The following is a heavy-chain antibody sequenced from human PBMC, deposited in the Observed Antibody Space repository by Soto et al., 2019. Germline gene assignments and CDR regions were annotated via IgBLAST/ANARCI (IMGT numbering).Heavy chain of an antibody. CDR1: GYTFTSYA. J-gene: IGHJ5*02. D-gene: IGHD2-15*01. Sequence: ASVKVSCKASGYTFTSYAMHWVRQAPGQRLEWMGWINAGNGNTKYSQKFQGRVTITRDTSASTAYMELSSRRSEDTAVYYCARDLDIGAVAAANLDYGLDPWGQGTLVTVSS. CDR2: INAGNGNT. CDR3: ARDLDIGAVAAANLDYGLDP. V-gene: IGHV1-3*01.